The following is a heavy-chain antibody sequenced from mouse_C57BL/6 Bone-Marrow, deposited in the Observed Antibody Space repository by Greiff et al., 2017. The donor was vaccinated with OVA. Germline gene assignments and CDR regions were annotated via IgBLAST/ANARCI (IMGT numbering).Heavy chain of an antibody. V-gene: IGHV3-6*01. CDR2: ISYDGSN. Sequence: VQLKESGPGLVKPSQSLSLTCSVTGYSITSGYYWNWIRQFPGNKLEWMGYISYDGSNNYNPSLKNRISITRDTSKNQFFLKLNSVTTEDTATYYCAKGGWLPYWYFDVWGTGTTVTVSS. CDR1: GYSITSGYY. CDR3: AKGGWLPYWYFDV. J-gene: IGHJ1*03. D-gene: IGHD2-3*01.